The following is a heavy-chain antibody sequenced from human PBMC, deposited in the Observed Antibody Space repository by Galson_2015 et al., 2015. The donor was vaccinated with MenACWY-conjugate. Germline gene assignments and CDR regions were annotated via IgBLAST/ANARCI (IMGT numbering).Heavy chain of an antibody. Sequence: SLRLSCAASGFTFGDYAMSWFRQAPGKGLEWVSAISGSGGSTYYADSVKGRFTISRDNSKNTLYLQMNSLRAEDTAVYYCAKVSPVNKDSGSYYLGYWGQGTLVTVSS. J-gene: IGHJ4*02. CDR3: AKVSPVNKDSGSYYLGY. V-gene: IGHV3-23*01. CDR1: GFTFGDYA. D-gene: IGHD1-26*01. CDR2: ISGSGGST.